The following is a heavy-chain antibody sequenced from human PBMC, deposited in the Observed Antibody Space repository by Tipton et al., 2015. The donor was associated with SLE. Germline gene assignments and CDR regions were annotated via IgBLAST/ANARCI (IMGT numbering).Heavy chain of an antibody. J-gene: IGHJ4*02. CDR1: GGSFSGYY. V-gene: IGHV4-34*01. CDR3: ATSGGAIDY. CDR2: INHSGST. D-gene: IGHD6-25*01. Sequence: TLSLTCAVYGGSFSGYYWSWIRQPPGKGLEWIGEINHSGSTNYNPSLKSRVTISVDTSKNQFSLKLSSVTAADTAVYYCATSGGAIDYWGQGTLVTVSS.